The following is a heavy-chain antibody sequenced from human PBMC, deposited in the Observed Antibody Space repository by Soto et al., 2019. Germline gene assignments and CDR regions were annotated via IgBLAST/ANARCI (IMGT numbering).Heavy chain of an antibody. CDR2: TYYSGSP. D-gene: IGHD5-18*01. J-gene: IGHJ4*02. CDR1: GDSIRCYS. V-gene: IGHV4-59*01. Sequence: XXTLALTVTLSGDSIRCYSLLLVRQPPGKGLEWIGYTYYSGSPTYNPSLKSRVTISVDTSKTQFSLKLSSATAADTAVYYCARTLYSYGPRFAYRAQGTLVPVS. CDR3: ARTLYSYGPRFAY.